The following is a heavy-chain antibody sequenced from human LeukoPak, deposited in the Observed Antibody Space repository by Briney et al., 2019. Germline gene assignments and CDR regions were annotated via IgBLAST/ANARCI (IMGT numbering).Heavy chain of an antibody. D-gene: IGHD5-18*01. CDR2: IKQDGSEK. Sequence: PGGSLRLSCAASGFTFSSYWMSWVRQAPGKGLEWVANIKQDGSEKYYVDSVKGRFTISRDNAKNSLYLQMNSLRAEDTAVYYCARESLYSYGYELYYYYGMDVWGQGTTVTVSS. CDR1: GFTFSSYW. J-gene: IGHJ6*02. CDR3: ARESLYSYGYELYYYYGMDV. V-gene: IGHV3-7*03.